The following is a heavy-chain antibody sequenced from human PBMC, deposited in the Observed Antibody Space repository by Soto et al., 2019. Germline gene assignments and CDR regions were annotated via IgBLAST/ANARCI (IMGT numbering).Heavy chain of an antibody. CDR1: GFTFSSYG. Sequence: TGGSLRLSCAASGFTFSSYGMHWVRQAPGKGLEWVAVIWYDGSNKYYADSVKGRFTISRDNSKNTLYLQMNSLRAEDTAVYYCARDFSGRYCSSTSCYRWDYYYYGMDVWGQGTTVTVSS. CDR2: IWYDGSNK. V-gene: IGHV3-33*01. J-gene: IGHJ6*02. D-gene: IGHD2-2*02. CDR3: ARDFSGRYCSSTSCYRWDYYYYGMDV.